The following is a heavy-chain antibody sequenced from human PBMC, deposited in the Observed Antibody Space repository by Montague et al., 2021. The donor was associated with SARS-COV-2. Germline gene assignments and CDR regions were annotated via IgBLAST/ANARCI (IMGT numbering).Heavy chain of an antibody. CDR3: ARDVRYYYDQ. Sequence: SETLSLTCSVSGGSMSSYRWVWIRQPPGKGLEWIGYVSYRGSNNXXLSLKSRVTISLDTSKSRFSLRVTSVTAADTAVYYCARDVRYYYDQWGQGILVTVSS. V-gene: IGHV4-59*01. CDR1: GGSMSSYR. CDR2: VSYRGSN. J-gene: IGHJ4*02. D-gene: IGHD3-10*01.